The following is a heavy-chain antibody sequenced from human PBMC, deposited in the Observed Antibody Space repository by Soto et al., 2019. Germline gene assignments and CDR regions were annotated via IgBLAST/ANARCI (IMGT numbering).Heavy chain of an antibody. CDR3: AHRYWELPRD. V-gene: IGHV2-5*01. CDR2: IYWNDDK. J-gene: IGHJ4*02. D-gene: IGHD1-26*01. CDR1: GFSLSANGVA. Sequence: QITLKESGPTLVKPTQTLTLTCTFSGFSLSANGVAVDWIRQPPGKALEWLALIYWNDDKRYSPSLRSRLTITKDISKNQVVLTMTNMDPVDTATYYCAHRYWELPRDWGQGTLVTVSS.